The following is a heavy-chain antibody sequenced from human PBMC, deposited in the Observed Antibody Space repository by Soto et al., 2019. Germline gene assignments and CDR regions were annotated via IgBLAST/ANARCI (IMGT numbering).Heavy chain of an antibody. Sequence: SETLSLTCTVSGGSISSSSYYWGWIRQPPGKGLEWIGSIYYSGSTYYNPSLKSRVTISVDTSKNQFSLKLSSVTAADTAVYYCARLGATTVTTFFDYWGQGTLVTVSS. D-gene: IGHD4-17*01. V-gene: IGHV4-39*01. J-gene: IGHJ4*02. CDR2: IYYSGST. CDR3: ARLGATTVTTFFDY. CDR1: GGSISSSSYY.